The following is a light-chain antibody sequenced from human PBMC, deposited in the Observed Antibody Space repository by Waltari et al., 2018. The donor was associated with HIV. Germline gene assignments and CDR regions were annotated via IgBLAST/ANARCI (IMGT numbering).Light chain of an antibody. V-gene: IGLV2-14*03. CDR3: CSQASIGSLM. Sequence: QSALTQPASVSGSHGQSITISCSGPTSDIDDYYSFSWYQQHPVNAPTRMIFDVTYLPSWVSSRFSASRSGTTASLTVSGLQPECEAEYFCCSQASIGSLMFGGGTKLTVL. J-gene: IGLJ3*02. CDR2: DVT. CDR1: TSDIDDYYS.